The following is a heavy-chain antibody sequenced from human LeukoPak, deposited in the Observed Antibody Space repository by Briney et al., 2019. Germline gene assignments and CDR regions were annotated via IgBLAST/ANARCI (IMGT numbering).Heavy chain of an antibody. V-gene: IGHV3-7*04. CDR1: GFTFSSTW. D-gene: IGHD1-26*01. Sequence: GGSLRLSCAASGFTFSSTWMTWVRQAPGKGLEWVANIKEDGSLRDYVDSVKGRFTIFRDNAKNSLYLQMNSLRHEDTAVYYCARDGALTVGSFDIWGQGTMVTVSS. J-gene: IGHJ3*02. CDR2: IKEDGSLR. CDR3: ARDGALTVGSFDI.